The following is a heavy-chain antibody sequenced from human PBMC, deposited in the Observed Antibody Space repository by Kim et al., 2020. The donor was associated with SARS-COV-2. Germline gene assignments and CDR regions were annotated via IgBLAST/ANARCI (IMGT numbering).Heavy chain of an antibody. CDR1: GYTFTDNY. Sequence: ASVKVSCKASGYTFTDNYMHWVRQVPGQGLQWMGWVDPRNGKTNYEQRFQGRVTMTRDTTINTAYMDLRSLTSDDTAGYYCSRAMGFDWGQGALVIVSS. CDR2: VDPRNGKT. V-gene: IGHV1-2*02. CDR3: SRAMGFD. D-gene: IGHD3-10*01. J-gene: IGHJ4*02.